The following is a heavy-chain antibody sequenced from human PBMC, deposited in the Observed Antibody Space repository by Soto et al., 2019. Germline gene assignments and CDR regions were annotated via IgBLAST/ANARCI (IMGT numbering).Heavy chain of an antibody. J-gene: IGHJ6*04. D-gene: IGHD2-2*01. CDR3: ARERVYANFFVVVAAAGGMDV. CDR2: MNPNSGNT. Sequence: ASVKVSCKAAGYTFTSYDINWVRQATGQGLEWMGWMNPNSGNTGYAQKFQGRVTMTRNTSISTAYMELSSLGSEDTAVYYCARERVYANFFVVVAAAGGMDVCGKXTTVTVSS. V-gene: IGHV1-8*01. CDR1: GYTFTSYD.